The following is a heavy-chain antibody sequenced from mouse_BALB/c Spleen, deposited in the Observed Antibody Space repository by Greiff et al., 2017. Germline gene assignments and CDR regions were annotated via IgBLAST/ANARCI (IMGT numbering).Heavy chain of an antibody. J-gene: IGHJ2*01. V-gene: IGHV7-3*02. CDR3: ARAYDYDEGALDY. Sequence: EVHLVESGGGLVQPGGSLRLSCATSGFTFTDYYMSWVRQPPGKALEWLGFIRNKANGYTTEYSASVKGRFTISRDNSQSILYLQMNTLRAEDSATYYCARAYDYDEGALDYWGQGTTLTVSS. CDR1: GFTFTDYY. D-gene: IGHD2-4*01. CDR2: IRNKANGYTT.